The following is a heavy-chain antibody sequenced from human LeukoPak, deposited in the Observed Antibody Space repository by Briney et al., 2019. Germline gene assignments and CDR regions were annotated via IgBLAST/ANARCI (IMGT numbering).Heavy chain of an antibody. CDR2: ISYDGSNK. Sequence: GGSLRLSCAGSGFLFSSFALHWVRQAPGKGMEWVALISYDGSNKYYADSVKGRFTVSRDNSKNTVYLQMNSLRAEDTAVYYCARLGPASSGWPESFDYWGQGTLVTVSS. D-gene: IGHD6-19*01. J-gene: IGHJ4*02. CDR3: ARLGPASSGWPESFDY. V-gene: IGHV3-30-3*01. CDR1: GFLFSSFA.